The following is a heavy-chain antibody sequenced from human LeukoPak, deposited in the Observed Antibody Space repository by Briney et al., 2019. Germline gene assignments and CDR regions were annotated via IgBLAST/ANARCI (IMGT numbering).Heavy chain of an antibody. Sequence: PGGSLRLSCAASGFTFSSYSMHWVRQAPGRGLEWVSSISHSSSYIYYADSVKGRFTISRDNAKNSLYLQMNSLRPEDTAVYYCARENSGGYYQFDCWGQGTLVTVSS. CDR1: GFTFSSYS. CDR2: ISHSSSYI. V-gene: IGHV3-21*01. J-gene: IGHJ4*02. D-gene: IGHD1-26*01. CDR3: ARENSGGYYQFDC.